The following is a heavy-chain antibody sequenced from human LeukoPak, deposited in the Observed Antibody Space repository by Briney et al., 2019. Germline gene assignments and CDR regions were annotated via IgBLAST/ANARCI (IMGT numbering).Heavy chain of an antibody. CDR1: GXSISNNY. V-gene: IGHV4-59*01. J-gene: IGHJ1*01. D-gene: IGHD6-19*01. Sequence: ASETLSLTCTVSGXSISNNYWSWIRQPPGKGLEWIGYIYYSGSTNYNPSLKSRVTISVDTSKNQFSLKLSSVTTADTAVYYCARGISDFQHWGQGTLVTVSS. CDR3: ARGISDFQH. CDR2: IYYSGST.